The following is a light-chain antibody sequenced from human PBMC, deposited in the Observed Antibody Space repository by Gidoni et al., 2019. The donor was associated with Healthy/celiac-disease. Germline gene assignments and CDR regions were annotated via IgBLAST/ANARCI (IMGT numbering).Light chain of an antibody. CDR2: GNS. V-gene: IGLV1-40*01. CDR3: QSYDSSLSEYV. J-gene: IGLJ1*01. Sequence: QSVLTQPPSVSGAPGQRVTISCTGSSSNIGAVYDVHWYQQLPGTAPKLLIYGNSNRPSGVPDRFSGSKSGTSASLAITGLQAEDEADYYCQSYDSSLSEYVFGTGTKVTVL. CDR1: SSNIGAVYD.